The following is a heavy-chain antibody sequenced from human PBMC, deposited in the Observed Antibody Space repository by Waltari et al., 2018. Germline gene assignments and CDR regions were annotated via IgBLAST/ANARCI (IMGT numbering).Heavy chain of an antibody. CDR2: ISHSGGT. CDR1: GGSFSGYT. V-gene: IGHV4-34*01. J-gene: IGHJ4*02. Sequence: QVQLQQWGAGLLKPSETVSLICAVYGGSFSGYTWMWIRQSPGKGLEWIGEISHSGGTNYNPSLKSRINISVDMSKNQFSLKLKSVTAADTAVYYCARGRRWLQLSDWGQGTPVTVSS. D-gene: IGHD5-18*01. CDR3: ARGRRWLQLSD.